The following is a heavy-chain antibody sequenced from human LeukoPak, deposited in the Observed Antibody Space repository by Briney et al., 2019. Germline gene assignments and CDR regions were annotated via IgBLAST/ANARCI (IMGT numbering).Heavy chain of an antibody. CDR2: AHHGGST. CDR1: GASIRSGNW. D-gene: IGHD3-10*01. V-gene: IGHV4-4*02. CDR3: ARVGYGSGTRALDY. Sequence: SETLSLTCAVSGASIRSGNWWSWVRQFPGKGLEWTGEAHHGGSTNYNPSLKSRLSISVDNSKNQFSLTLTSVTAADTAVYYCARVGYGSGTRALDYWGQGTLVTVSS. J-gene: IGHJ4*02.